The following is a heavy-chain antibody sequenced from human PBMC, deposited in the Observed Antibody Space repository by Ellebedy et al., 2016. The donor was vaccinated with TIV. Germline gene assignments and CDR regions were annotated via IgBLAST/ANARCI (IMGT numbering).Heavy chain of an antibody. CDR1: GFTFSSYA. J-gene: IGHJ6*02. CDR3: AKGPRIAARFDYYYYGMDV. V-gene: IGHV3-23*01. D-gene: IGHD6-6*01. Sequence: GGSLRLXXAASGFTFSSYAMSWVRQAPGKGLEWVSAISGSGGSTYYADSVKGRFTISRDNSKNTLYLQMNSLRAEDTAVYYCAKGPRIAARFDYYYYGMDVWGQGTTVTVSS. CDR2: ISGSGGST.